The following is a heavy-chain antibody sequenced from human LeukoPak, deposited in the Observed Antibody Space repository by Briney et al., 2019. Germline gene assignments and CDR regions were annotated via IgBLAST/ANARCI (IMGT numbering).Heavy chain of an antibody. CDR3: AKGSSSSRPYYFDY. J-gene: IGHJ4*02. D-gene: IGHD6-6*01. CDR2: ITGDGSST. V-gene: IGHV3-23*01. CDR1: GFTFSSYS. Sequence: GGSLRLSCAASGFTFSSYSMSWVRRAPGKGLEWVLAITGDGSSTYYADSVKGRFTISRDNSKNTLYLQMNSLRAEDTAVYYCAKGSSSSRPYYFDYWGRGTLVTVSS.